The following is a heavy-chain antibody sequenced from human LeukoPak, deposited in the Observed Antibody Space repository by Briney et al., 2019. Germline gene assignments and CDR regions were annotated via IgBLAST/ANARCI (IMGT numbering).Heavy chain of an antibody. Sequence: PSETLSLTCTVSGGSISSGGYYWSWIRQHPGKGLEWIGYIYYSGSTYYNPSLKSRVTISVDTSKNQFSLKLSSVTAADTAVYYCASIPPGIEQYYYYGMDVWGQGTTVTVSS. CDR3: ASIPPGIEQYYYYGMDV. CDR1: GGSISSGGYY. V-gene: IGHV4-31*03. CDR2: IYYSGST. J-gene: IGHJ6*02. D-gene: IGHD1-26*01.